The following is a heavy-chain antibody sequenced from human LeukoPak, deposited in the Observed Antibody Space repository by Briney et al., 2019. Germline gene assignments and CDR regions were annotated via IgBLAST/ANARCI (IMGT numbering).Heavy chain of an antibody. Sequence: GGSLRLSCAASGFTFSSYGMHWARQAPGKGLEWVAVISYDGSNKYYADSVKGRFTISRDNSKNTLYLQMNSLRAEDTAVYYCANGIRGSGRFTAFDIWGQGTMVTVSS. V-gene: IGHV3-30*18. CDR3: ANGIRGSGRFTAFDI. D-gene: IGHD3-10*01. CDR2: ISYDGSNK. J-gene: IGHJ3*02. CDR1: GFTFSSYG.